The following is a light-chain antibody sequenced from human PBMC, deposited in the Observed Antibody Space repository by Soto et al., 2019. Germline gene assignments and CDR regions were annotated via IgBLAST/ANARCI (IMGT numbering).Light chain of an antibody. CDR2: GTS. V-gene: IGKV3-20*01. CDR1: QSVSSN. J-gene: IGKJ1*01. CDR3: QQYGSSPRT. Sequence: EIVMTQSPATLSVSPGERATLSCRASQSVSSNLAWYQQKPGQAPRLLIYGTSTRATGIPDKFSGSGSGTDFTLTITRLEPEDSAVYYCQQYGSSPRTFGQGTKVDNK.